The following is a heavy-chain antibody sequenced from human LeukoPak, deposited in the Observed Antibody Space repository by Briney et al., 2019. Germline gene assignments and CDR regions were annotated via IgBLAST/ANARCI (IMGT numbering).Heavy chain of an antibody. CDR1: GYTFTGYY. J-gene: IGHJ6*02. V-gene: IGHV1-2*02. Sequence: ASVKVSCEASGYTFTGYYMHWVRQAPGQGLEWMGWINPNSGGTNYAQKFQGRVTMTRDTSISTAYMELSRLRSDDTAVYYCARDIVVVPAAIAGMDVWGQGTTVTVSS. CDR2: INPNSGGT. CDR3: ARDIVVVPAAIAGMDV. D-gene: IGHD2-2*02.